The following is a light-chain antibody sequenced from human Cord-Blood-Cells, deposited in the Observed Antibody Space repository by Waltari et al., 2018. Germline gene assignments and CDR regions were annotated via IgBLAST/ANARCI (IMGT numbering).Light chain of an antibody. Sequence: DIQMTQSPSSLSASVGDRVTITCRASQSISSYLNGYQQKPGKAPKLLIYAASSLQSGVTSRFSGSGSGTDFTLTISSLQPEDFATYYCQQSYSTSWTFGQGTKVEIK. J-gene: IGKJ1*01. CDR2: AAS. CDR3: QQSYSTSWT. CDR1: QSISSY. V-gene: IGKV1-39*01.